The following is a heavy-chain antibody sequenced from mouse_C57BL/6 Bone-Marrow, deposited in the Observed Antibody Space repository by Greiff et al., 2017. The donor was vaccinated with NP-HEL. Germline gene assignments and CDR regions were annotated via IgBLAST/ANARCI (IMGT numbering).Heavy chain of an antibody. CDR2: IFPGDGVT. CDR1: GYEFSNYW. V-gene: IGHV1-80*01. Sequence: QVQLQQSGAELVKPGASVKISCKAPGYEFSNYWMKWVKQRPGKGLEWIGQIFPGDGVTNYNGKFKDQATLTADTSSRTAYIQLSRLTSECSAVYFFARGAYWGQGTLVTVSA. CDR3: ARGAY. J-gene: IGHJ3*01.